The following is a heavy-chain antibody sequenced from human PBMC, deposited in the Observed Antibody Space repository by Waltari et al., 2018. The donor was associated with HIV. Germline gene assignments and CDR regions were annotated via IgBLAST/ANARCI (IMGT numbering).Heavy chain of an antibody. CDR1: GYTFTDNA. J-gene: IGHJ4*02. Sequence: QVQLVQSGSALRKPGASGTVSCKASGYTFTDNAINWLRQAPGQGFEWVGGINTNTGQTTYAQAFTGRFVFSLYTSKSTAYLPINNLQTDDTAIYCCAREGFFSDDCTEGNSVYQDFDFWGQGTLVTVSS. CDR2: INTNTGQT. D-gene: IGHD2-8*02. V-gene: IGHV7-4-1*02. CDR3: AREGFFSDDCTEGNSVYQDFDF.